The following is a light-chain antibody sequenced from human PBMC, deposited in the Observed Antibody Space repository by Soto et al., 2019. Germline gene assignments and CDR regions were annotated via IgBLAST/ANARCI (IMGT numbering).Light chain of an antibody. CDR3: QQSYTTPWT. Sequence: DIQMTQSPSSLSASVGDRVTITCRASQSISTYLNWFQQKPGRAPKLLIYLTSTLQSGVPSRFSGSGSGTDFNLTISSLQPEDFATYYCQQSYTTPWTFGQGTKVDVK. CDR1: QSISTY. V-gene: IGKV1-39*01. J-gene: IGKJ1*01. CDR2: LTS.